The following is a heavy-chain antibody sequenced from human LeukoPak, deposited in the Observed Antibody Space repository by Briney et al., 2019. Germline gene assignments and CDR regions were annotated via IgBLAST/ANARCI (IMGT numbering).Heavy chain of an antibody. V-gene: IGHV7-4-1*02. Sequence: GASVKVSCKASGYTFTSYAMNWVRQAPGQGLEWMGWINTNTGNPTYAQGFTGRFVFSLDTSVSTAYLQISSLKAEDTAVYYCARDGYGGNSLIAGRGADDAFDIWGQGTMVTVSS. J-gene: IGHJ3*02. CDR2: INTNTGNP. CDR3: ARDGYGGNSLIAGRGADDAFDI. D-gene: IGHD4-23*01. CDR1: GYTFTSYA.